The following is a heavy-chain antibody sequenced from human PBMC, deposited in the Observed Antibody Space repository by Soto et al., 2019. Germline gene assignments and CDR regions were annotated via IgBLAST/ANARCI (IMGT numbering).Heavy chain of an antibody. CDR1: GCYISSSIYY. CDR2: IYYSGST. V-gene: IGHV4-39*01. CDR3: ARTPKSGSYYYYGMDV. Sequence: SETLSLTCPVSGCYISSSIYYWGWIRQPPGKGLEWIGSIYYSGSTYYNPSLKSRVTISVDTSKNQFSLKLSSVTAADTAVYYCARTPKSGSYYYYGMDVWGQGTTVTVSS. D-gene: IGHD1-26*01. J-gene: IGHJ6*02.